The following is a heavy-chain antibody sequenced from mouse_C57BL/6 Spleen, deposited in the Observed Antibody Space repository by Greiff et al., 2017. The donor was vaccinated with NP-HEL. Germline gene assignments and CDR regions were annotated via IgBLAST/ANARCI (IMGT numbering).Heavy chain of an antibody. V-gene: IGHV1-55*01. CDR3: ARNDDYERGFDY. Sequence: QVQLQQPGAELVKPGASVKMSCKASGYTFTSYWITWVKQRPGQGLEWIGDIYPGSGSTNYNEKFKSKATLTVDTSSSTAYMQLSSLTSEDSAVYYCARNDDYERGFDYWGQGTTLTVSS. D-gene: IGHD2-4*01. CDR1: GYTFTSYW. CDR2: IYPGSGST. J-gene: IGHJ2*01.